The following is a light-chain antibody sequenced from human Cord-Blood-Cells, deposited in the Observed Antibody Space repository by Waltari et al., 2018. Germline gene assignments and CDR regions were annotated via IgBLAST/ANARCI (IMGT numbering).Light chain of an antibody. CDR3: SSYTSSSTLV. CDR2: EDR. Sequence: QSALTQPASVSGSPGQSITISCTGTSSDVGGYNYVSWYQQHPGKAPKLMICEDRIRPAGFSTHLYDANSGNTASLTISGLQAEDEADYYCSSYTSSSTLVFGGGTKLTVL. J-gene: IGLJ2*01. V-gene: IGLV2-14*01. CDR1: SSDVGGYNY.